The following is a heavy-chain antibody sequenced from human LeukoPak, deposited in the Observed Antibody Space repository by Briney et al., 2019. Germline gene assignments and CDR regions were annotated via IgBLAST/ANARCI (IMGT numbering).Heavy chain of an antibody. CDR2: IYPRDGST. CDR1: GYTFTNNY. CDR3: ARDQEGFDY. V-gene: IGHV1-46*01. J-gene: IGHJ4*02. Sequence: ASVDVSCKASGYTFTNNYLHWVRQAPGQGLEWMGMIYPRDGSTSYAQNFQGRVTVTRDTSTTTVHMELRGLRSEDTAVYYCARDQEGFDYWGQGTVVTVSS.